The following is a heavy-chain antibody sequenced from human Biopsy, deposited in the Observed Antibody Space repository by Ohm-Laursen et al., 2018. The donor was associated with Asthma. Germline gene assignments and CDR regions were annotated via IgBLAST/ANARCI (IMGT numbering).Heavy chain of an antibody. CDR2: HDHEEGGT. CDR1: GYSLTDLS. V-gene: IGHV1-24*01. Sequence: GSSVTVSCKISGYSLTDLSMHWVRQAPGQGLEWMGGHDHEEGGTVNARRFQGRVTMTEGTSTDTAYMELSSLSSDDTAVYYCASDFPKDYVRYNFQFWGQGTLVTVSS. CDR3: ASDFPKDYVRYNFQF. J-gene: IGHJ4*02. D-gene: IGHD4-17*01.